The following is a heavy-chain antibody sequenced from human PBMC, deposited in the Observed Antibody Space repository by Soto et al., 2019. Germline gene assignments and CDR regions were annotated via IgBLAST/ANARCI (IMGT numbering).Heavy chain of an antibody. CDR2: IIGGDGDK. Sequence: GGSLRLSCAASGFTFRTFTMNWVRQAPGKGLEWVSGIIGGDGDKFYSDSVKGRFTISRDNSKNTLYLQMNSLRAEDTAVYYCAKVLSSHPVTYYMDVWGKGTTVTVSS. J-gene: IGHJ6*03. CDR1: GFTFRTFT. D-gene: IGHD4-17*01. CDR3: AKVLSSHPVTYYMDV. V-gene: IGHV3-23*01.